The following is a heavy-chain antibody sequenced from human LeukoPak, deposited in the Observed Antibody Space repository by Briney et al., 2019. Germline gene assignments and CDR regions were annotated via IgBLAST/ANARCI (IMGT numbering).Heavy chain of an antibody. V-gene: IGHV3-48*01. D-gene: IGHD5-18*01. J-gene: IGHJ4*02. CDR3: ARGHNYGYHN. CDR1: GFAINSYG. Sequence: GGSLRLSCAASGFAINSYGIHWVRQAPGKGLAWVSLISSDTNNTYYADSLKGRFTISRDNAKNSVHLQMDSLRADDTAVYYCARGHNYGYHNWGQGTLVTVSS. CDR2: ISSDTNNT.